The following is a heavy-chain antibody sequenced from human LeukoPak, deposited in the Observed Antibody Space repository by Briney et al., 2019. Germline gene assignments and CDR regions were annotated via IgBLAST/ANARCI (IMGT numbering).Heavy chain of an antibody. CDR3: ARDGRTGIFGVVGHYMDV. Sequence: SETLSLTCTVAGGSISSSSYYWGWIRQPPGKGLEWIGSIYYSGSTYYNPSLKSRVTISVDTSKNQFSLKLSSVTAADTAVFYCARDGRTGIFGVVGHYMDVWGKGTTVTVSS. D-gene: IGHD3-3*01. CDR1: GGSISSSSYY. J-gene: IGHJ6*03. V-gene: IGHV4-39*07. CDR2: IYYSGST.